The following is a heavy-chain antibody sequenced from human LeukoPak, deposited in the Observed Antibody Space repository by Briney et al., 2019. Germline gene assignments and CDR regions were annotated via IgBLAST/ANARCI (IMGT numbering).Heavy chain of an antibody. CDR1: GITVSNNH. V-gene: IGHV3-66*01. CDR3: FNYAN. CDR2: IYSGGSA. J-gene: IGHJ4*02. D-gene: IGHD3-16*01. Sequence: DPGGSLRLSCAASGITVSNNHITWVRQAPGKGLEWVSFIYSGGSAYYADSVKARFTISRDNSKTTVYLQMNSLRVDDTAVYYCFNYANWGQGTLVTVSS.